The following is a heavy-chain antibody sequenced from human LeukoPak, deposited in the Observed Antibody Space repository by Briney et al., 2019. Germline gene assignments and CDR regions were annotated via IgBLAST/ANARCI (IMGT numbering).Heavy chain of an antibody. CDR1: GGSISSGGYY. CDR2: IYYSGST. Sequence: SQTLSLTCTVSGGSISSGGYYWSWIRQHPGKGLEWLGYIYYSGSTYYNPSLKSRVTISVDTSKNQFSLKLSSVTAADTAVYYCARGRGGDGYNFFFPFDYWGQGTLVTVSS. V-gene: IGHV4-31*03. J-gene: IGHJ4*02. D-gene: IGHD5-24*01. CDR3: ARGRGGDGYNFFFPFDY.